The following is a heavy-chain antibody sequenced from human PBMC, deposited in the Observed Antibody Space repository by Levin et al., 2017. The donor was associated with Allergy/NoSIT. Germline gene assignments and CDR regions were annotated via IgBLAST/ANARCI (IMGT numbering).Heavy chain of an antibody. CDR1: GFTVSSNY. J-gene: IGHJ4*02. D-gene: IGHD3-3*01. CDR3: ARGGYDFWSGYLSPSGYYFDY. Sequence: GGSLRLSCAASGFTVSSNYMSWVRQAPGKGLEWVSVIYSGGSTYYADSVKGRFTISRDNSKNTLYLQMNSLRAEDTAVYYCARGGYDFWSGYLSPSGYYFDYWGQGTLVTVSS. V-gene: IGHV3-53*01. CDR2: IYSGGST.